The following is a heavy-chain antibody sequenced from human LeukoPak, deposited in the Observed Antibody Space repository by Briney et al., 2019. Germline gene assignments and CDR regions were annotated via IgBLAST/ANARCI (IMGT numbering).Heavy chain of an antibody. V-gene: IGHV3-74*01. CDR2: INSDGSST. Sequence: GGSLRLSCAASGFTFSSYWMHWVRQAPGKGLVWVSRINSDGSSTSYAASVKGRFTISRDNAKNTLYLQMNSLRAEDTAVYYCAREDGYYYFLQHWGQGTLVTVSS. J-gene: IGHJ1*01. CDR3: AREDGYYYFLQH. CDR1: GFTFSSYW. D-gene: IGHD3-22*01.